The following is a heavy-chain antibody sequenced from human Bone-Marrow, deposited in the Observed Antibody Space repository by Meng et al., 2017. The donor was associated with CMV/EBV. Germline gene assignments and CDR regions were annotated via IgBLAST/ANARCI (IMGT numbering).Heavy chain of an antibody. CDR1: GFTFDDYA. CDR3: ATDTARVRGY. CDR2: ISWNSGSI. Sequence: GGSLRLSCAASGFTFDDYAMHWVRQAPGKGLEWVSGISWNSGSIGYADSVKGRFTIFRDNAKNSLYLQVNSLRVEDTAVYYCATDTARVRGYWGQGTLVTVSS. J-gene: IGHJ4*02. V-gene: IGHV3-9*01. D-gene: IGHD3-10*01.